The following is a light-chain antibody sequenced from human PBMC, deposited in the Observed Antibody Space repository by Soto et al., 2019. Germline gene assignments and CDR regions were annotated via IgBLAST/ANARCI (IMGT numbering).Light chain of an antibody. CDR3: CSYAGGSAYV. CDR1: STDVGNFNL. J-gene: IGLJ1*01. Sequence: LTQPASVSGSPGQSITISCTGTSTDVGNFNLVSWYQQHPGKAPKLIIYEANKRPSGVSSRFSGSKSDNTASLTISGLRSEDEADYHCCSYAGGSAYVFGTGTKVTVL. CDR2: EAN. V-gene: IGLV2-23*01.